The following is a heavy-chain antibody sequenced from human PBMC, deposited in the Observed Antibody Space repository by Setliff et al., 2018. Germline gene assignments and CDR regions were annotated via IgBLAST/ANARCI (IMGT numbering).Heavy chain of an antibody. V-gene: IGHV1-24*01. CDR2: FDPEDGET. J-gene: IGHJ4*02. CDR1: GYTLTELS. Sequence: GASVKVSCKVSGYTLTELSMHWVRQAPGKGLEWMGGFDPEDGETIYAQKFQGRVTMTEDTATDTAYMELSSLRSEDTAVYYCASPGATVTTLELLYYWGQGTLVTVSS. D-gene: IGHD4-17*01. CDR3: ASPGATVTTLELLYY.